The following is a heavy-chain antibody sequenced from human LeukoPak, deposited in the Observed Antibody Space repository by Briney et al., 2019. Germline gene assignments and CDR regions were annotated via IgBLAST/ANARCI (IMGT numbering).Heavy chain of an antibody. CDR3: ARENIVVVTAIRDAFDI. CDR2: ISSGSSTI. J-gene: IGHJ3*02. V-gene: IGHV3-48*02. Sequence: GGSLRLSCAASGFTFSSYEIHWVRQAPGKGLEWVSYISSGSSTIYYADSVKGRFTISRDNAKNSLCLQMNSLRDEDTAVYYCARENIVVVTAIRDAFDIWGQGTMVTVSS. D-gene: IGHD2-21*02. CDR1: GFTFSSYE.